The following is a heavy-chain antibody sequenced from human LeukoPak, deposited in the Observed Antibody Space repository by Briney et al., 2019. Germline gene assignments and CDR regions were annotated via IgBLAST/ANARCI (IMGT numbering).Heavy chain of an antibody. CDR3: AKDHYYDSSGYSLYYYYYGMDV. J-gene: IGHJ6*02. V-gene: IGHV3-30*18. Sequence: GGSLRLSCAASGFTFSSYGMHWVRQAPGKGLEWVAVISYDGSNKYYADSVKGRFTISRDNSKNTLYLQMNSLRAEDTAVYYCAKDHYYDSSGYSLYYYYYGMDVWGQGTTVTVSS. CDR1: GFTFSSYG. D-gene: IGHD3-22*01. CDR2: ISYDGSNK.